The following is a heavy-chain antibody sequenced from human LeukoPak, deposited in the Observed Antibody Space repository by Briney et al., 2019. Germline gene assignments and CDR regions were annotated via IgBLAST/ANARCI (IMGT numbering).Heavy chain of an antibody. Sequence: GGSLRLSCAASGFTVSSNYMSWVRQAPGKGLEWVSVIYSGGSTYYADSVKGRFTISRDNSKNTLYLQMNSLRAEDTAVYYCARGMTDSRIGYYWYFDLWGRGTLVTVSS. D-gene: IGHD2-15*01. CDR3: ARGMTDSRIGYYWYFDL. J-gene: IGHJ2*01. CDR2: IYSGGST. V-gene: IGHV3-66*01. CDR1: GFTVSSNY.